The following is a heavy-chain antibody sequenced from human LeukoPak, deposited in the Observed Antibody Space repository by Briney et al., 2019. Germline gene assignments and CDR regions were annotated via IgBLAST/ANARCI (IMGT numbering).Heavy chain of an antibody. D-gene: IGHD2-2*03. J-gene: IGHJ3*02. CDR2: TYYRSKWSS. CDR1: GDSVSSKSAA. Sequence: SQTLSLTCAISGDSVSSKSAAWNWIRQSPSRGLEWLGRTYYRSKWSSGYAESVKSRITINPDTSKNQFSLQLKSVTPEDTAVYYCARLDGYCSSTSCYDDAFDIWGQGTMVTVSS. CDR3: ARLDGYCSSTSCYDDAFDI. V-gene: IGHV6-1*01.